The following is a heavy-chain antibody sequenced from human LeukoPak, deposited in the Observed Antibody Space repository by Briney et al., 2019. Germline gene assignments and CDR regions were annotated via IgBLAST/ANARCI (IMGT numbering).Heavy chain of an antibody. CDR3: ASSSGPYDYVWGSYERDY. CDR2: IYYSGST. CDR1: GFTFSSYA. J-gene: IGHJ4*02. Sequence: PGGSLRLSCAASGFTFSSYAMSWIRQPPGKGLEWIGSIYYSGSTYYNPSLKSRVTISVDTSKNQFSLKLSSVTAADTAVYYCASSSGPYDYVWGSYERDYWGQGTLVTVSS. V-gene: IGHV4-39*01. D-gene: IGHD3-16*01.